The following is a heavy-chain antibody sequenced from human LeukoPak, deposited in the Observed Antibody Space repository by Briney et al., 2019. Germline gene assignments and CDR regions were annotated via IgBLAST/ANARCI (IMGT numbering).Heavy chain of an antibody. J-gene: IGHJ5*02. CDR2: INHSGST. D-gene: IGHD3-9*01. V-gene: IGHV4-34*01. CDR3: ARGNFFGILTGYSFNWFDP. Sequence: SETLSLTCAVYGGSFSYYYWSWIRQPPGKGLEWIGEINHSGSTNYNPSLKSRVTISVDTSKNQFSLKLSSVTAADTAVYYCARGNFFGILTGYSFNWFDPWGQGTLVTVSS. CDR1: GGSFSYYY.